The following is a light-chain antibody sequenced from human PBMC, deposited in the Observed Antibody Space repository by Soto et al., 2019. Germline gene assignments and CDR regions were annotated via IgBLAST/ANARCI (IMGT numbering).Light chain of an antibody. Sequence: DIVITHSPDSLAVSSGEQATLKCEYFLRVLSSSNNKNYLGWYQQKPGQPPKLLIYWASTRESGVPDRFTGSGSETDFSLTISSLQAGDVAVYYCHQYHSSPWTFGQGTKVDIK. J-gene: IGKJ1*01. CDR3: HQYHSSPWT. CDR1: LRVLSSSNNKNY. CDR2: WAS. V-gene: IGKV4-1*01.